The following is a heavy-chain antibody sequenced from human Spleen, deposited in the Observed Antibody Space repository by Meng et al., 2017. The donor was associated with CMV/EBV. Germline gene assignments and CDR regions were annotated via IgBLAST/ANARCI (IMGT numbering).Heavy chain of an antibody. D-gene: IGHD1-26*01. CDR1: GFTVSGNY. J-gene: IGHJ4*02. Sequence: GGSLRLSCAASGFTVSGNYMSWVRQAPGKGLEWVSVIYAGDYTFYADSVRGRFTISRDISKNMLYLQMNSLRAEDTAVYYCARDTRIVGAEYYFDYWGQGTLVTVSS. CDR3: ARDTRIVGAEYYFDY. V-gene: IGHV3-53*01. CDR2: IYAGDYT.